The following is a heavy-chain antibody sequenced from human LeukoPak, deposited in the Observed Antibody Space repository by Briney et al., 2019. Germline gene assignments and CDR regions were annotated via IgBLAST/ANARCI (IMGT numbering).Heavy chain of an antibody. CDR3: ARTEVGATPSVGYMDV. CDR2: ISNSSSYI. Sequence: GGSLRLSCAASGFTFSSYAMSWVRQAPGKGLEWVSSISNSSSYIYYADSVKGRFTISRDNAKNSLYLQMNSLRAEDTAVYYCARTEVGATPSVGYMDVWGKGTTVTVSS. V-gene: IGHV3-21*01. J-gene: IGHJ6*03. D-gene: IGHD1-26*01. CDR1: GFTFSSYA.